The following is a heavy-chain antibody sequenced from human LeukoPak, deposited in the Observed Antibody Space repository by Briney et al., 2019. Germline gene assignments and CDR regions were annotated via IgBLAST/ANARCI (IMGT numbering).Heavy chain of an antibody. V-gene: IGHV1-69*04. Sequence: SVKVSCKASGGTFSSYAISWVRQAPGQGLEWMGRIIPILGIANYAQKFQGRVTITADKSTSTAYMELSSLRSEDTAVYYCARTIMVRGVYFDYWGQGTLVTVSS. J-gene: IGHJ4*02. CDR2: IIPILGIA. CDR1: GGTFSSYA. D-gene: IGHD3-10*01. CDR3: ARTIMVRGVYFDY.